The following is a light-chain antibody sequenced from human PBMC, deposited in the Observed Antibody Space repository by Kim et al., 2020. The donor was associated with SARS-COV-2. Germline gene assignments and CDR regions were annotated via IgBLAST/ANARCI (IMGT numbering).Light chain of an antibody. CDR1: SSDVGGYNY. CDR2: DVS. Sequence: GQLVTISCTRTSSDVGGYNYVSWYQQHPGKAPKLMIYDVSKRPSGVPDRFSGSKSGNTASLTISGLQADDEADYYCCSYAGSYTHVFGTGTKVTVL. J-gene: IGLJ1*01. CDR3: CSYAGSYTHV. V-gene: IGLV2-11*01.